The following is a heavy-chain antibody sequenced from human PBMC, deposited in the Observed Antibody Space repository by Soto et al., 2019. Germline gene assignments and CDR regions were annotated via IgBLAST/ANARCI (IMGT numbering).Heavy chain of an antibody. CDR1: GGSFNNYA. Sequence: QVHLVQSGAEVKKPGSSVKVSCKTSGGSFNNYAVSWVRQAPGQGLEWMGGIIPNFDAPNYAQKFQDRVTIIADESTSPVYMELKSLRSNDTAGYYCAVGMVREILIFESSGMHVWGQGTTVIVSS. CDR2: IIPNFDAP. D-gene: IGHD3-10*01. J-gene: IGHJ6*02. CDR3: AVGMVREILIFESSGMHV. V-gene: IGHV1-69*01.